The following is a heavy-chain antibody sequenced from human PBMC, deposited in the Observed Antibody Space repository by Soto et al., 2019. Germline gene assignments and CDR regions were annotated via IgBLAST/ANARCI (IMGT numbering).Heavy chain of an antibody. CDR1: GGSNSNYY. Sequence: SETLSLTCTVSGGSNSNYYWTWVRQSPGKGLEWVGYIHYSGRTHYNPSLESRVTISADTSKKQFSLKVNFLTAADTAVYHCVYATGWPGFDFWGQGILVTVSS. V-gene: IGHV4-59*03. CDR2: IHYSGRT. J-gene: IGHJ4*02. D-gene: IGHD2-15*01. CDR3: VYATGWPGFDF.